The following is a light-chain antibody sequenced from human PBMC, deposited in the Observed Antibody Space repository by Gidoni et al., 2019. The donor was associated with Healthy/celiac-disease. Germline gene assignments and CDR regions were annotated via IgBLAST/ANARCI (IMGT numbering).Light chain of an antibody. J-gene: IGKJ4*01. CDR3: QQRSNWPL. Sequence: EIVLTQSPATLSLSPGERATLSCSASQGVSSYLAWYQQKPGQAPRLLIYDASNRATGIPARFSGSGPGTDFTLTISSLEPEDFAVYYCQQRSNWPLFGGGTKVEIK. V-gene: IGKV3D-11*01. CDR2: DAS. CDR1: QGVSSY.